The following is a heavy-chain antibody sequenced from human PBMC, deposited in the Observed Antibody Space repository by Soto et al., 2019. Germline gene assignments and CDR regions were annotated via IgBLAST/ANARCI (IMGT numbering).Heavy chain of an antibody. CDR3: AKSGPTNYFDY. CDR2: TRNKANSYTT. CDR1: GFTFSDHY. D-gene: IGHD1-26*01. V-gene: IGHV3-72*01. Sequence: GGSLRLSCAASGFTFSDHYMDWVRQAPGKGLEWVGRTRNKANSYTTEYAASVKGRFTISRDDSKNMVFLQMNSLRSDDTAVYYCAKSGPTNYFDYWGQGSLVTVSS. J-gene: IGHJ4*02.